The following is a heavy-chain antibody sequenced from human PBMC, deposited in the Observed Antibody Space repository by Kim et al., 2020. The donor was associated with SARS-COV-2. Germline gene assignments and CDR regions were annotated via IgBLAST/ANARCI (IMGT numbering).Heavy chain of an antibody. CDR3: AREAIAVAGTFDY. Sequence: GGSLRLSCAASGFTFSSYSMNWVRQAPGKGLEWVSSISSSSSYIYYADSVKGRFTISRDNAKNSLYLQMNSLRAEDTAVYYCAREAIAVAGTFDYWGQGTLVTVSS. V-gene: IGHV3-21*01. J-gene: IGHJ4*02. CDR1: GFTFSSYS. CDR2: ISSSSSYI. D-gene: IGHD6-19*01.